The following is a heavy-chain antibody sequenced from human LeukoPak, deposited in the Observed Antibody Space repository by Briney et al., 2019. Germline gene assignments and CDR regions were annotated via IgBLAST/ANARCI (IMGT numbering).Heavy chain of an antibody. Sequence: GASVKVSCKASGYTFTSYGISWVRQAPGQGLEWMGWISAYNDNTNYAQKLQGRVTMTTDTSTSTAYMELRSLRSDDTAVYYCASVRIFGVGRESAYWGQGTLVTVSS. V-gene: IGHV1-18*01. CDR2: ISAYNDNT. CDR3: ASVRIFGVGRESAY. J-gene: IGHJ4*02. CDR1: GYTFTSYG. D-gene: IGHD3-3*01.